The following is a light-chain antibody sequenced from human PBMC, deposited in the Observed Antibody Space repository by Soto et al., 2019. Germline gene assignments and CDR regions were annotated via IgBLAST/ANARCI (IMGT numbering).Light chain of an antibody. CDR3: QQYGSSPYT. V-gene: IGKV3-20*01. J-gene: IGKJ2*01. Sequence: EIVLTQSPGTLSLSPGERATLSCRASQSVSSTYLAWYQQKSGQAPRLLIQRASSRATGIPDRFSGSGSGTDFTLTISRLEPEDFAVYYCQQYGSSPYTFGQGTKLEIK. CDR1: QSVSSTY. CDR2: RAS.